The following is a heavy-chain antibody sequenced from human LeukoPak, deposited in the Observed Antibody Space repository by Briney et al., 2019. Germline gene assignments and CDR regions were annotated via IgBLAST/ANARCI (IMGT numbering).Heavy chain of an antibody. Sequence: SETLSLTCTVSGGSISSYYWSWIRQPAGKGLEWIGRIYTSGSTNYNPSLKSRVTMSVDTSKNQFSLKLSSVTAADTAVYYCARTPNRRAVLGKDAFDIWGQGTMVTVSS. D-gene: IGHD1-26*01. J-gene: IGHJ3*02. CDR3: ARTPNRRAVLGKDAFDI. CDR1: GGSISSYY. CDR2: IYTSGST. V-gene: IGHV4-4*07.